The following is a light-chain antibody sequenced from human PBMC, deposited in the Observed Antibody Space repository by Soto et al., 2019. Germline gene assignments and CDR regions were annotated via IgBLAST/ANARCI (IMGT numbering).Light chain of an antibody. CDR1: QSLLHSNGKNY. Sequence: DIVMTQSPLSLPVTPGEPASISCRSNQSLLHSNGKNYLDWYLQKPGQSPQVLIYLGSNRASGVPDRFSGSGSGTDFTLKISRVEVEDVGVYYCMQTLQTPLTFGGGTKVEIK. J-gene: IGKJ4*01. CDR2: LGS. V-gene: IGKV2-28*01. CDR3: MQTLQTPLT.